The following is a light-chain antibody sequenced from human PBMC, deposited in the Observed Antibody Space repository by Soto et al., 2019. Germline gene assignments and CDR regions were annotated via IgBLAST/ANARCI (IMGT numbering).Light chain of an antibody. CDR1: QSISSW. CDR3: QQYTVYPWT. CDR2: KAS. Sequence: DIQMTQSPSTLSASVGDRVTITCRASQSISSWLAWYQQKAGEAPKLLIYKASRLESGVPSRFGGSGSGTEFTLTISSLQSDDFATYYCQQYTVYPWTFGQGTKVEIK. J-gene: IGKJ1*01. V-gene: IGKV1-5*03.